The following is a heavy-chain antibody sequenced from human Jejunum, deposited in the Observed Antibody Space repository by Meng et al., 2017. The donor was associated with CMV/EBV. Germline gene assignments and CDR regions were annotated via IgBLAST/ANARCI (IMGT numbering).Heavy chain of an antibody. CDR2: IRSKTYSSAA. Sequence: IHWVRQAPGQGLGWVGGIRSKTYSSAAAYAASVKGRFIVSRDDSKNTAYLQMNSMRTEDAAVYYCTRHSIIVVPAAGFDPWGQGTLVTVSS. V-gene: IGHV3-73*01. J-gene: IGHJ5*02. CDR3: TRHSIIVVPAAGFDP. D-gene: IGHD2-2*01.